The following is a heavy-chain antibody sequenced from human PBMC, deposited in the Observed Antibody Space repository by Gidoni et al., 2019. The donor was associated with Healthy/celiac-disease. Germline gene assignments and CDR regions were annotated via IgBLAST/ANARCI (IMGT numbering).Heavy chain of an antibody. CDR3: ANEADYYDSSGFDY. V-gene: IGHV3-30*18. Sequence: QVQLVESGGGVVQPGRSLRLSCAASGFTFSSYGMHWVRQAPGKGLEWVAVISYDGSNKYYADSVKGRFTISRDNSKNTLYLQMNSLRAEDTAVYYCANEADYYDSSGFDYWGQGTLVTVSS. D-gene: IGHD3-22*01. CDR1: GFTFSSYG. CDR2: ISYDGSNK. J-gene: IGHJ4*02.